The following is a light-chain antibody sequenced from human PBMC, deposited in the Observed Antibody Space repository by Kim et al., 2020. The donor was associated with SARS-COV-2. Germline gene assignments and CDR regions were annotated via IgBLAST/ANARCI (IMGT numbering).Light chain of an antibody. V-gene: IGLV6-57*04. CDR1: SGSIDDNY. CDR3: QSYNRSNVI. Sequence: NFMLTQPHSVSESPVKTVTISCTRSSGSIDDNYVQWYQQRPGGVPTTVIYEDDQRPSGVSDRFSGSIDNSSNSASLTISGLKTEDEADYYCQSYNRSNVIFGGGTQLTVL. J-gene: IGLJ2*01. CDR2: EDD.